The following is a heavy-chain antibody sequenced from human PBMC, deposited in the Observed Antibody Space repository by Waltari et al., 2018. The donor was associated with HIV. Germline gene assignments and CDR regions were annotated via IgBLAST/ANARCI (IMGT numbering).Heavy chain of an antibody. D-gene: IGHD6-19*01. J-gene: IGHJ5*02. CDR1: GGSISSSSYY. CDR2: IYYSGST. CDR3: ARQGKSVAGRGVDWFDP. V-gene: IGHV4-39*01. Sequence: QLQLQESGPGLVKPSETLSLTCTVSGGSISSSSYYWGWIRQPPGNGLEWIGSIYYSGSTYYNPSLKSRVTISVDTSKNQFSLKLSSVTAADTAVYYCARQGKSVAGRGVDWFDPWGQG.